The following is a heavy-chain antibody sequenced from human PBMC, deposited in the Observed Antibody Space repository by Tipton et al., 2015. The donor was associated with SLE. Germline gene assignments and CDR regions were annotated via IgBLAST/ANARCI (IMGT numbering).Heavy chain of an antibody. CDR1: GFTFSSYG. V-gene: IGHV3-30*03. CDR2: ISYDGSNK. CDR3: ARDDLYGGLDY. J-gene: IGHJ4*02. Sequence: SLRLSCAASGFTFSSYGMHWVRQAPGKGLEWVAVISYDGSNKYYADSVKGRFTISRDNSKNTLYLQMNSLRAEDTAVYYCARDDLYGGLDYWGQGTLVTVSS. D-gene: IGHD4-23*01.